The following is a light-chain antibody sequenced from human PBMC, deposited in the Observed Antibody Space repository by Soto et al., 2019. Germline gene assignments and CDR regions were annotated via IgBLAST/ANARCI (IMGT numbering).Light chain of an antibody. CDR2: GAS. V-gene: IGKV3-20*01. CDR1: QSVSSSY. Sequence: EIVLTQSPGTLSLSPGKRATLSCRASQSVSSSYLAWYQQKPGQAPRLLIYGASSRATGIPDRFSGSGSGTDFTLTISRLEPEDFAVYYCQQYGSSLFTFGPGTKVDI. CDR3: QQYGSSLFT. J-gene: IGKJ3*01.